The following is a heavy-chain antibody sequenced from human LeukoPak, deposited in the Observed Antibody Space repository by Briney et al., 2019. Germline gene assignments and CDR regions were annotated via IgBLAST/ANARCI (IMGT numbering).Heavy chain of an antibody. CDR1: GFTFSSYW. CDR3: ARRNEFWSGYSYYFDY. J-gene: IGHJ4*02. V-gene: IGHV3-7*01. CDR2: IKQDGSEK. Sequence: GGSLRLSCAASGFTFSSYWMSWVHQAPGKGLEWVANIKQDGSEKYYVDSVKGRFTISRDNAKNSLYLQMNSLRAEDTAVYYCARRNEFWSGYSYYFDYWGQGTLVTVSS. D-gene: IGHD3-3*01.